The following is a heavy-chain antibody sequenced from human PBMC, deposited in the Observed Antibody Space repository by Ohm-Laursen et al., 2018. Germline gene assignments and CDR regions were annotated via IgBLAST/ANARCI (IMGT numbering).Heavy chain of an antibody. CDR1: GFTFSSYS. J-gene: IGHJ6*02. V-gene: IGHV3-48*01. CDR3: ARDSYYDFWSGYYYYGMDV. CDR2: ISSSSSTI. Sequence: SLRLSCAASGFTFSSYSMNWVRQAPGKGLEWVSYISSSSSTIYYADSVKGRFTISRDNAKNSLYLQMNSLRAEDTAVYYCARDSYYDFWSGYYYYGMDVWDQGTTVTVSS. D-gene: IGHD3-3*01.